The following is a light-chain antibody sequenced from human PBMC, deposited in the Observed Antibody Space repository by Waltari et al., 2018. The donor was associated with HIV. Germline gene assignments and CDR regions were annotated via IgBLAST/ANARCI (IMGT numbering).Light chain of an antibody. J-gene: IGKJ3*01. CDR3: QQYYTTPFT. CDR2: GAS. Sequence: DIVMTQSPDSLAVSLGERATIKCKSSQSVLNSPNNMNYVVWYQQKPGQPLKLLIYGASPRGSVVPDRFSGSGYGPDFTLTISSLQAEDVPVYYCQQYYTTPFTFGPGTKVDIK. CDR1: QSVLNSPNNMNY. V-gene: IGKV4-1*01.